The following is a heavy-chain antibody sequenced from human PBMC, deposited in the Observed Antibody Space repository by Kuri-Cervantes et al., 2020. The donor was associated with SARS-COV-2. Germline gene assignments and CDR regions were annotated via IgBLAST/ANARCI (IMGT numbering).Heavy chain of an antibody. CDR2: INPNSGGT. CDR3: ARDHSGSNEGYYFDY. D-gene: IGHD1-26*01. Sequence: PSVKVSCKASGYTSTGYYMHWVRQAPGQGLEWMGWINPNSGGTNYAQKFQGRVTMTRDTSISTAYMELSRLRSEDTAVYYCARDHSGSNEGYYFDYWGQGTLVTVSS. V-gene: IGHV1-2*02. J-gene: IGHJ4*02. CDR1: GYTSTGYY.